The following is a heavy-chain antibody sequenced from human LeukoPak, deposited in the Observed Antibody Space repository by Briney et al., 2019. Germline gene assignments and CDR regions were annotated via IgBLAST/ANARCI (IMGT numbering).Heavy chain of an antibody. V-gene: IGHV1-46*01. CDR2: INPNGGST. D-gene: IGHD3-10*01. Sequence: ASVKVSCKASGYTFISYYIHWVRQAPGQGLEWMGIINPNGGSTSYAQKFRGRVTMTRDTSTSTVYMELSSLRSEDTAVYYCARDLPLDYYGSGSYFDYWGQGTLVTVSS. CDR1: GYTFISYY. J-gene: IGHJ4*02. CDR3: ARDLPLDYYGSGSYFDY.